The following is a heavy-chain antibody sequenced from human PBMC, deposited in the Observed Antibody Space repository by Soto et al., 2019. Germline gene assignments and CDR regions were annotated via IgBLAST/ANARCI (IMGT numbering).Heavy chain of an antibody. V-gene: IGHV2-5*02. CDR3: AHRTGYGALFDY. CDR1: GFSLGTSGVS. Sequence: QITLKESGPTLVKPTQTLTLTCTFSGFSLGTSGVSVGWVRQPPGRALEWLALIYWDDDKHYSPSLKSRLTIXKXXSKNQVVLTLTNMDPVDTATYYCAHRTGYGALFDYWGQGTLVTVSS. CDR2: IYWDDDK. D-gene: IGHD4-17*01. J-gene: IGHJ4*02.